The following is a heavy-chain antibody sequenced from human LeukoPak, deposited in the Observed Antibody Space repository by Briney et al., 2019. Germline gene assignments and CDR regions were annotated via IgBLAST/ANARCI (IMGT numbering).Heavy chain of an antibody. Sequence: SETLSLTCAVYGGSFSGYYWSWIRQPPGEGLEWIGEINHAGSTKYNPSLKSRVTISGDTSKNQFSLKLNSVTAADTAVYYCARAGQGYCTSASCFLPLDYWGQGTLVTVSS. CDR1: GGSFSGYY. V-gene: IGHV4-34*01. J-gene: IGHJ4*02. CDR3: ARAGQGYCTSASCFLPLDY. D-gene: IGHD2-2*01. CDR2: INHAGST.